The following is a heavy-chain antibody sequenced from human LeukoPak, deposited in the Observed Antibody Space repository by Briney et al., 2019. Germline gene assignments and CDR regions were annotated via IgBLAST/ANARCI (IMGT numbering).Heavy chain of an antibody. V-gene: IGHV3-48*04. CDR2: ISSSGSTI. CDR3: AELGITMIGGV. CDR1: GFTLSYHS. D-gene: IGHD3-10*02. J-gene: IGHJ6*04. Sequence: PGGSLRLSCAASGFTLSYHSMNWVRQAPGKGLEWVSYISSSGSTIYYADSVKGRFTISRDNAKNSLYLQMNSLRAEDTAVYYCAELGITMIGGVWGKGTTVTISS.